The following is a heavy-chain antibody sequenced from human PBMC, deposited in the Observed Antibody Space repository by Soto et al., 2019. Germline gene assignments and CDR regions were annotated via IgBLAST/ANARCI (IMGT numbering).Heavy chain of an antibody. V-gene: IGHV1-69*01. CDR2: IIPVFDKA. Sequence: QVQLVQSGADVKKPGSSVKVSCKTSGGSFGSSAISWVRQAPVQGLEWMGEIIPVFDKANYAQNFQGRLTITADEPTGTVFMPLSSLRSEDTAVYFCARLRRDWGDAFDLWGLGTFVTVSS. J-gene: IGHJ3*01. D-gene: IGHD3-16*01. CDR3: ARLRRDWGDAFDL. CDR1: GGSFGSSA.